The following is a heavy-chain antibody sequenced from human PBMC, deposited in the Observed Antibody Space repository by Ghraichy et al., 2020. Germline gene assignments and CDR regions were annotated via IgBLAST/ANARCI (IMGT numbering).Heavy chain of an antibody. CDR2: INHSGST. V-gene: IGHV4-34*01. Sequence: SETLSLTCAVYGGSFSGYYWSWIRQPPGKGLEWIGEINHSGSTNYNPSLKSRVTISVDTSKNQFSLKLSSVTAADTAVYYCARAYRGSGRGSYWFDPGAREPWSPSPQ. D-gene: IGHD3-10*01. J-gene: IGHJ5*02. CDR3: ARAYRGSGRGSYWFDP. CDR1: GGSFSGYY.